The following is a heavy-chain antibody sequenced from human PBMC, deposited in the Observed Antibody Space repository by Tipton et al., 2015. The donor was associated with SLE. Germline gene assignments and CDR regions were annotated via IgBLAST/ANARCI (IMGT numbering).Heavy chain of an antibody. CDR2: VYYSGST. CDR3: ARGGGWGSGSYRVSYYYYMDV. V-gene: IGHV4-59*01. J-gene: IGHJ6*03. CDR1: GGSISTYF. D-gene: IGHD3-10*01. Sequence: TLSLTCTISGGSISTYFWSWIRQPPGKGLEWIGYVYYSGSTHYNPSLTSRVSMSVDTSKNQFSLKLTSVTAADTAVYYCARGGGWGSGSYRVSYYYYMDVWGKGTTVTISS.